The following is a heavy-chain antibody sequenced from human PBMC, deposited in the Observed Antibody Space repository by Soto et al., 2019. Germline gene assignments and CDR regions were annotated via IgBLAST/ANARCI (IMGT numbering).Heavy chain of an antibody. D-gene: IGHD2-21*02. CDR3: ARSIVVVTALDY. Sequence: ASVKVSCKASGYTFTSYAMNWVRQAPGQGLEWMGWINAGNGNTKYSQKFQGRVTITRDTSASTAYMELSSLRSEDTAVYYCARSIVVVTALDYWGQGTLVTVS. CDR2: INAGNGNT. V-gene: IGHV1-3*01. J-gene: IGHJ4*02. CDR1: GYTFTSYA.